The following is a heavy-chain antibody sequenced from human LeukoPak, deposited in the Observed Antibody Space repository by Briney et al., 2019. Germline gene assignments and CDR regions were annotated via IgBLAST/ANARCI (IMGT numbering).Heavy chain of an antibody. CDR2: INPSGGST. CDR3: ARDPTAEGPGDY. Sequence: GASVKVSCKASGYTFTSYYMNWVRQAPGQGLEWMGIINPSGGSTSYAQKFQGRVTMTRDTSTSTVYMELSSLGSEDTAVYYCARDPTAEGPGDYWGQGTLVTVSS. J-gene: IGHJ4*02. CDR1: GYTFTSYY. V-gene: IGHV1-46*01.